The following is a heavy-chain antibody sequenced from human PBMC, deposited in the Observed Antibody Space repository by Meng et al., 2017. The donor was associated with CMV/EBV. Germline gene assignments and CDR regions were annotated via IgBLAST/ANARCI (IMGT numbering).Heavy chain of an antibody. CDR2: IYYSGST. V-gene: IGHV4-39*01. CDR3: ARLFEEYRSSSGRHYYYYGMDV. CDR1: GGSISSSSYY. Sequence: SETLSLTCTVSGGSISSSSYYWGWIRQPPGKGLEWIGSIYYSGSTYYNPSLKSRVTISVDTSKNQFSLKLSSVTAADTAVYYCARLFEEYRSSSGRHYYYYGMDVWGQGTTVTVSS. D-gene: IGHD6-6*01. J-gene: IGHJ6*02.